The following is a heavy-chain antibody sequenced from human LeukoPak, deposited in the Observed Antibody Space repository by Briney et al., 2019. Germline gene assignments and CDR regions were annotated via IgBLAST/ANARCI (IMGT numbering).Heavy chain of an antibody. CDR3: AILFRGRIAVVGNF. CDR1: GYIFTSFD. Sequence: ASVKVSCKASGYIFTSFDINWVRQATGQGLEWMGWINPNTGNTDYAQKFQGRVTMTRNSSISTAYMDLSSLSSEDTAVYYCAILFRGRIAVVGNFWGQGTLVTVSS. J-gene: IGHJ4*02. D-gene: IGHD6-19*01. V-gene: IGHV1-8*01. CDR2: INPNTGNT.